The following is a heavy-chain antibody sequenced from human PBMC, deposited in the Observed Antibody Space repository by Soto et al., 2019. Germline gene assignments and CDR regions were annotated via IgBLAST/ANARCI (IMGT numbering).Heavy chain of an antibody. V-gene: IGHV4-59*01. CDR1: GGSISSYY. D-gene: IGHD6-19*01. CDR3: ARVGSGWYNWFDP. Sequence: PSETLSLTCTVSGGSISSYYWSWIRQPPGKGLEWIGYIYYSGSTNYNPSLKSRVTISVDTSKNQFSLKLSSVTAADTAVYYCARVGSGWYNWFDPWGQGTLVTVSS. J-gene: IGHJ5*02. CDR2: IYYSGST.